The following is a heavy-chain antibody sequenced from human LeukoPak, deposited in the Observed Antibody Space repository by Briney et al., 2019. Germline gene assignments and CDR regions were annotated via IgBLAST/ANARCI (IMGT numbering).Heavy chain of an antibody. D-gene: IGHD3-9*01. Sequence: PGGSLRLSCAASGFTFSSYSMNWVRQAPGKGLEWVSSISSSSSYIYYADSVKGRFTISRDNAKNSLYLQMNSLRAEDTAVYYCARGKLRYFDWLQALEDGVDVWGQGTTVTVSS. J-gene: IGHJ6*02. V-gene: IGHV3-21*01. CDR2: ISSSSSYI. CDR3: ARGKLRYFDWLQALEDGVDV. CDR1: GFTFSSYS.